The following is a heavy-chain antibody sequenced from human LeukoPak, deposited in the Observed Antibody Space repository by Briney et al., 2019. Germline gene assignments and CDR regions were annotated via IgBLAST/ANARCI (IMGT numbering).Heavy chain of an antibody. V-gene: IGHV4-34*01. J-gene: IGHJ4*02. CDR3: ARDPPVAGTS. CDR2: INHSGNT. CDR1: GGSFSGYY. D-gene: IGHD6-19*01. Sequence: KPSETLSLTCAVYGGSFSGYYWSWIRQPPGKGLEWIGEINHSGNTNYNPSLKSRVTISVDTSKNQFSLKLSSVTAADTAVYYCARDPPVAGTSWGQGTLVTVSS.